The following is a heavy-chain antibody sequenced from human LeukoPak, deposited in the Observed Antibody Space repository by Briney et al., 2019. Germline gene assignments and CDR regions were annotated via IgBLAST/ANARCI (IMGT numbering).Heavy chain of an antibody. V-gene: IGHV3-30*04. CDR3: ARGDKQLVFERRKGGFDP. Sequence: PGRSLRLSCAASGFTFSSYAMHWVRQAPGKGLGWVTIISFDGSNKYYADSVKGRFTISRDNSKNTLYLQMKSLRAEDTALYYCARGDKQLVFERRKGGFDPWGQGTLVTVSS. J-gene: IGHJ5*02. CDR1: GFTFSSYA. D-gene: IGHD6-13*01. CDR2: ISFDGSNK.